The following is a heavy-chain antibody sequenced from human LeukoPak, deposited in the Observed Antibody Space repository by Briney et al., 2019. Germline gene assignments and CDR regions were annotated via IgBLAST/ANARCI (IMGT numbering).Heavy chain of an antibody. D-gene: IGHD6-19*01. J-gene: IGHJ4*02. CDR2: INHSGST. CDR1: GGSFSGYY. CDR3: AKDGSSSGCGSDY. Sequence: SETLSLTCAVYGGSFSGYYWSWIRQPPGKGLEWIGEINHSGSTNYNPSLKSRVTISVDTSKNQFSLKLSSVTAADTAVYYCAKDGSSSGCGSDYWGQGTLVTVSS. V-gene: IGHV4-34*01.